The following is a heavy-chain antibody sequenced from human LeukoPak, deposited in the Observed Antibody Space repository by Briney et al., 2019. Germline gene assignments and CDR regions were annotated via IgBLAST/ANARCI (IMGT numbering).Heavy chain of an antibody. J-gene: IGHJ4*02. CDR3: ANLDWLLDY. D-gene: IGHD3-9*01. CDR1: GVTFSSYE. V-gene: IGHV3-48*03. Sequence: GGSLRLSCAASGVTFSSYEMNWVRQAPGKGLEWVSYISSSGSTIYYADFVKGRFTISRDNAKNSLYLQMNSLRAEDPAVYYCANLDWLLDYWGQGTLVTVSS. CDR2: ISSSGSTI.